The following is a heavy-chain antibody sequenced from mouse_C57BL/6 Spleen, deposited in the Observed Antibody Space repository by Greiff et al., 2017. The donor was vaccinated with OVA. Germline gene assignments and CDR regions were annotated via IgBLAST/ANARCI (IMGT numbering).Heavy chain of an antibody. J-gene: IGHJ2*01. CDR3: TTIRSIYDGYEVDY. CDR2: IYPGNSDT. Sequence: EVQLQQSGTVLARPGASVKMSCKTSGYTFTSYWMHWVKQRPGPGLEWIGAIYPGNSDTSYNQKFKGKAKLTAVTSASTAYMELSSLTNEDSAVYYCTTIRSIYDGYEVDYWGQGTTLTVSS. CDR1: GYTFTSYW. V-gene: IGHV1-5*01. D-gene: IGHD2-3*01.